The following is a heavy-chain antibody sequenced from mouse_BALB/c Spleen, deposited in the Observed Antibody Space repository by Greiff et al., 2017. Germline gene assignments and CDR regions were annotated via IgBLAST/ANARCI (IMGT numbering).Heavy chain of an antibody. CDR2: INPYNDGT. D-gene: IGHD4-1*01. Sequence: EVKLVESGPELVKPGASVKMSCKASGYTFTSYVMHWVKQKPGQGLEWIGYINPYNDGTKYNEKFKGKATLTSDKSSSTAYMELSSLTSEDSAVYYCARSTGGSYWYFDVWGAGTTVTVAS. J-gene: IGHJ1*01. CDR3: ARSTGGSYWYFDV. CDR1: GYTFTSYV. V-gene: IGHV1-14*01.